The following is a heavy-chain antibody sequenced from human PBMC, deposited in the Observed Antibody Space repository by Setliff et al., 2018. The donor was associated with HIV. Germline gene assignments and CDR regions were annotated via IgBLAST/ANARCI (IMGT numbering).Heavy chain of an antibody. CDR1: GYSISSGYY. J-gene: IGHJ3*01. CDR2: ISHNGNT. D-gene: IGHD3-10*01. V-gene: IGHV4-38-2*01. CDR3: ARGRGPMGGDAFDV. Sequence: ASETLSLTCVVSGYSISSGYYWGWIRQPPGKGLEWIGEISHNGNTNYSPSLKGRLTLSADTSKSQFSLKLHSVTAADTAVYFCARGRGPMGGDAFDVWGQGTMVTVSS.